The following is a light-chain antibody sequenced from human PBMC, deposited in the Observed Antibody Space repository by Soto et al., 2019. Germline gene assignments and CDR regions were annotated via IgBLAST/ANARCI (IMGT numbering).Light chain of an antibody. Sequence: EIMLTQSPVTLSLSPGERATLSCRASQSFRGLLAWYQQKPGQAPRLLIYGASSRATGIPDRFSGSGSGTDFTLTISRLEPDDFAVYYCQQYGSSPFTFGPGTKVDIK. J-gene: IGKJ3*01. V-gene: IGKV3-20*01. CDR2: GAS. CDR1: QSFRGL. CDR3: QQYGSSPFT.